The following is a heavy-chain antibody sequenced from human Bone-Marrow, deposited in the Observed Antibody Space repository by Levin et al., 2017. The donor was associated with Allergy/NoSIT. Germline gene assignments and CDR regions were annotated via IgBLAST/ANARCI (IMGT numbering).Heavy chain of an antibody. V-gene: IGHV1-46*01. D-gene: IGHD2-2*01. CDR2: INPSGGST. Sequence: ASVKVSCKASGYTFTSYYMHWVRQAPGQGLEWMGIINPSGGSTSYAQKFQGRVTMTRDTSTSTVYIELSSLRSEDTAVYYCARDADIVVVPAAMDNWFDPWGQGTLVTVSS. CDR1: GYTFTSYY. J-gene: IGHJ5*02. CDR3: ARDADIVVVPAAMDNWFDP.